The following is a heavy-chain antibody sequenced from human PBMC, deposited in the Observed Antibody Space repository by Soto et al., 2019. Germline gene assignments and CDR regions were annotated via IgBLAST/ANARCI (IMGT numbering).Heavy chain of an antibody. D-gene: IGHD6-13*01. CDR1: GGSISSGGYY. CDR3: ARVFSDSSSFFDP. Sequence: QVQLQESGPGLVKPSQTLSLTCTVSGGSISSGGYYWSWIRQHPGKGLEWIGYIYYSGSTDYNPSLKSRVTISVDTSQNQFSLKLSSVTAADTAVYYCARVFSDSSSFFDPWGQGTLVTVSS. CDR2: IYYSGST. V-gene: IGHV4-31*03. J-gene: IGHJ5*02.